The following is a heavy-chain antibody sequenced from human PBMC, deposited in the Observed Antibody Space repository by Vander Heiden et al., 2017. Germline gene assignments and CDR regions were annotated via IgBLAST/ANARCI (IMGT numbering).Heavy chain of an antibody. Sequence: EVQLVESGGGLVKPGGSLRLSCADSWFSFNTYSMNWVRQAPGKGLEWVSYISSTSSFIHYADTVKGRFTISRDNAKNSLYLQMNSLRAEDTAVYYGARERVASGTGWFDSWGQGTLVTVSS. CDR1: WFSFNTYS. J-gene: IGHJ5*01. D-gene: IGHD6-13*01. CDR2: ISSTSSFI. V-gene: IGHV3-21*01. CDR3: ARERVASGTGWFDS.